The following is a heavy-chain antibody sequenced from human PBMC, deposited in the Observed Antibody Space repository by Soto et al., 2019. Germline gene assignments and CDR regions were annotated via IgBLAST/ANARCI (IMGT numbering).Heavy chain of an antibody. V-gene: IGHV1-69*13. CDR3: ARDKTPFTYYYGSGTQGYYYYGMDF. CDR2: IIPIFGTA. CDR1: GGTFSSYA. D-gene: IGHD3-10*01. Sequence: GASVKVSCKASGGTFSSYAISWVRQAPGQGLEWMGGIIPIFGTANYAQKFQGRVTITADESTSTAYMELSSLRSEDTAVYYCARDKTPFTYYYGSGTQGYYYYGMDFWGQGTTVTVSS. J-gene: IGHJ6*02.